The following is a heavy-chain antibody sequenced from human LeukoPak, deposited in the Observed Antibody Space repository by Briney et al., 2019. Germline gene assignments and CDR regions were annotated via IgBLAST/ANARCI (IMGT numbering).Heavy chain of an antibody. V-gene: IGHV3-30*03. Sequence: GGSLRLSCAASGFTFSNYGMHWVRQAPGKGLEWVAIISYDGSNKYYADSVKGRFTISRDNSKNTLYLQMNSLRADDSAVYYCARGKGSESGDDYFLDYWGQGTLVTVSS. D-gene: IGHD5-12*01. CDR3: ARGKGSESGDDYFLDY. J-gene: IGHJ4*02. CDR1: GFTFSNYG. CDR2: ISYDGSNK.